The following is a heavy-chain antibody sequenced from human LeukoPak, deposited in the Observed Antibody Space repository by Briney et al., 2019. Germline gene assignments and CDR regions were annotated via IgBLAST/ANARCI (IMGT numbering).Heavy chain of an antibody. CDR1: GGSISSGDYY. J-gene: IGHJ4*02. Sequence: PSQTLSLTCTVSGGSISSGDYYWSWIRQPPGKGLEWIGYIYYSGSTYYNPSLKSRVTISVDTSKNQFSLKLSSVTAADTAVYYCAREQRDTAMSRGLDYWGQGTLVTVSS. CDR2: IYYSGST. V-gene: IGHV4-30-4*08. CDR3: AREQRDTAMSRGLDY. D-gene: IGHD5-18*01.